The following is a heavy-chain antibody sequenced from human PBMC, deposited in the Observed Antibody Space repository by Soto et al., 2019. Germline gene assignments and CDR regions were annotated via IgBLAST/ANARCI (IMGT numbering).Heavy chain of an antibody. CDR2: INPNGGGT. Sequence: ASVKVSCKASGYTFTGYYMHWVRQAPGQGLEWMGWINPNGGGTNYAQKFQGWVTMTRDTSISTAYMELSRLRSDDTAVYYCARDSGYSSSWYVETDTSFDYWGPGTLVTVS. CDR3: ARDSGYSSSWYVETDTSFDY. CDR1: GYTFTGYY. J-gene: IGHJ4*02. V-gene: IGHV1-2*04. D-gene: IGHD6-13*01.